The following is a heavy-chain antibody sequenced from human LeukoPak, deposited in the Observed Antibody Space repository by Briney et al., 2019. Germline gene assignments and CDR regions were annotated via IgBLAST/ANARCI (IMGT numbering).Heavy chain of an antibody. V-gene: IGHV3-21*04. Sequence: MSGGSLRLSCAASGFTFSSYSMNWVRQAPGKGLEWVSSISSSSSYIYYADSVKGRFTISRDNAKNSLYLQMNSLRAEDTAVYYCVRNRRYSTASSFDYWGQGTLVTVSS. CDR2: ISSSSSYI. CDR1: GFTFSSYS. CDR3: VRNRRYSTASSFDY. J-gene: IGHJ4*02. D-gene: IGHD6-6*01.